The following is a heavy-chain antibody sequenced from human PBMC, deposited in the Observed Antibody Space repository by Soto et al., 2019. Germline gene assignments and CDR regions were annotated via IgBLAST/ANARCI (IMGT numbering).Heavy chain of an antibody. Sequence: QLQLVQSGVEVKKPGSSLKVSCQASGDTLTSYGISWVRQAPGQGLEWMGWVSPYSGNTNYSPKVQDRVTLTTDTTTSTAYMELRSLTSDDTAVYYCAAGTFLGPWQYWGQGTLVTVSS. V-gene: IGHV1-18*01. CDR2: VSPYSGNT. D-gene: IGHD3-10*01. CDR1: GDTLTSYG. CDR3: AAGTFLGPWQY. J-gene: IGHJ4*02.